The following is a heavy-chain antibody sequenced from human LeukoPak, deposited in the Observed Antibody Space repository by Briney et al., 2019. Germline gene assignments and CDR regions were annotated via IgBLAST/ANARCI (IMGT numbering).Heavy chain of an antibody. J-gene: IGHJ4*02. Sequence: GGSLKLSCAASGFTFSGSARHWVRQASGKGLEWVGRIRSKANSYATAYAASVKGRFTISRDDSKNTAYLQMNSLKTEDTAVYYCTRPLAGGKDYWGQGTLVTVSS. V-gene: IGHV3-73*01. CDR3: TRPLAGGKDY. D-gene: IGHD4-23*01. CDR1: GFTFSGSA. CDR2: IRSKANSYAT.